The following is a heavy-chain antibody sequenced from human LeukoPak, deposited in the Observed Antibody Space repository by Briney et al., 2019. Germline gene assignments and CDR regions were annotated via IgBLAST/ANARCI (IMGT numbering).Heavy chain of an antibody. D-gene: IGHD5-18*01. J-gene: IGHJ4*02. CDR2: ISWNSGSI. CDR3: ATDMGYSYGYSGAFDY. V-gene: IGHV3-9*03. CDR1: GFTFDDYA. Sequence: GRSLRLSCAASGFTFDDYAMHWVRQAPGKGLEWVSGISWNSGSIGYADSVKGRFTISRDNAKNSLYLQMNSLRAEDMALYYCATDMGYSYGYSGAFDYWGQGTLVTVSS.